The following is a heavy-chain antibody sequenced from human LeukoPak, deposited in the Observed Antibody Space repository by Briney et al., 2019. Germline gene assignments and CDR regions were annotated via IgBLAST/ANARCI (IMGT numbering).Heavy chain of an antibody. CDR2: ISWNSGSI. CDR3: ARQGYSSGWYRDYNWFDP. J-gene: IGHJ5*02. Sequence: PGGSLRLSCAASGFTFDDYAMHWVRHAPGKGLEWVSGISWNSGSIGYADSVKGRFTISRDNAKNSLYLQMNSLRAEDTALYYRARQGYSSGWYRDYNWFDPWGQGTLVTVSS. D-gene: IGHD6-19*01. CDR1: GFTFDDYA. V-gene: IGHV3-9*01.